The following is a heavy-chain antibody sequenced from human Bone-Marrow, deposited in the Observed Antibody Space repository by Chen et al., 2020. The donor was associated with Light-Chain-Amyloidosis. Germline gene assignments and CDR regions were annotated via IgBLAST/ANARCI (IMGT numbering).Heavy chain of an antibody. CDR2: INPDGTRV. V-gene: IGHV3-74*01. CDR1: GFTFRTSG. CDR3: SREFTGYGDY. D-gene: IGHD5-12*01. J-gene: IGHJ4*02. Sequence: DVQLLESGGGLVQPGGSLRLSCAASGFTFRTSGMHWVRQAPGKGLVWVSRINPDGTRVDYADSVRGRFTISRDDAKSTVYLQMNSLRAEDTAVYYCSREFTGYGDYWGQGTLVTVSS.